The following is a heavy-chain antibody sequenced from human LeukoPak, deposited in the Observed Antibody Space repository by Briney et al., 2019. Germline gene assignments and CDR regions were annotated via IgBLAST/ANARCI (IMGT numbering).Heavy chain of an antibody. V-gene: IGHV1-2*02. Sequence: ASVKVSCKASGYTFTGYYIHWVRQAPGQGLEWMGWINPNSGDTNYAQKFQDRVTLSRDTSISTACMELTNLRSDDTAVYYCARPNGDYHNWFDPWGQGTLVTVSS. D-gene: IGHD4-17*01. CDR1: GYTFTGYY. CDR2: INPNSGDT. CDR3: ARPNGDYHNWFDP. J-gene: IGHJ5*02.